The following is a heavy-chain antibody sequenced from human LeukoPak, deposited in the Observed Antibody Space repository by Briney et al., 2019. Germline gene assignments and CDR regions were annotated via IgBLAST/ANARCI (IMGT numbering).Heavy chain of an antibody. CDR2: IIPIFGTA. V-gene: IGHV1-69*13. CDR1: GGTFSSYA. D-gene: IGHD3-3*01. Sequence: ASVKVSCKASGGTFSSYAISWVRQAPGQGLEWMGGIIPIFGTANYAQKFQGRVTITADESTSTAYMELSSLRSEDTAVYYCASTLRLPYYYMDVWGKGTTVTVSS. J-gene: IGHJ6*03. CDR3: ASTLRLPYYYMDV.